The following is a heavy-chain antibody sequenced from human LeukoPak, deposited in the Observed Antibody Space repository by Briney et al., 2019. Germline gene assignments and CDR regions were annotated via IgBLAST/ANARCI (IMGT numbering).Heavy chain of an antibody. CDR3: ASLQSNSYYYYYMDV. CDR1: GGSISSGSYY. V-gene: IGHV4-61*02. D-gene: IGHD4-11*01. J-gene: IGHJ6*03. CDR2: IYTSGST. Sequence: SETLSLTCTVSGGSISSGSYYWSWIRQPAGKGLEWIGRIYTSGSTSYNPSLKSRVTISVDTSKNQFSLKLSSVTAADTAVYYCASLQSNSYYYYYMDVWGKGTTVTVSS.